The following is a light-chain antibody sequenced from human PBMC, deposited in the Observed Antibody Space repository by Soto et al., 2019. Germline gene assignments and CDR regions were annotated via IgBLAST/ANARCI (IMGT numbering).Light chain of an antibody. CDR2: GAS. CDR3: HHYNNWPRT. CDR1: QNVNSN. Sequence: EIVMTQSASSLSVSPGERATLSCRASQNVNSNLAWYQQKPGQVPRFLIYGASTRATGIPARFSGSGSGTEFTLTISSLQSEDFAVYYCHHYNNWPRTFGQGTKVDI. V-gene: IGKV3-15*01. J-gene: IGKJ1*01.